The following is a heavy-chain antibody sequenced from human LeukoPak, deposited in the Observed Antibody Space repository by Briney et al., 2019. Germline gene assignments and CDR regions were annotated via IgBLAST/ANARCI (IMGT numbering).Heavy chain of an antibody. CDR1: GFTFSSYS. D-gene: IGHD3-3*01. CDR2: ISSSSSYI. CDR3: ARGRITIFGVAAI. V-gene: IGHV3-21*01. J-gene: IGHJ4*02. Sequence: TPGGSLRLSCAASGFTFSSYSMNWVRHAPGKGLEWVSSISSSSSYIYYADSVKGRFTISRDNAKNSLYLQMNSLRAEDTAVYYCARGRITIFGVAAIWGQGTLVTVSS.